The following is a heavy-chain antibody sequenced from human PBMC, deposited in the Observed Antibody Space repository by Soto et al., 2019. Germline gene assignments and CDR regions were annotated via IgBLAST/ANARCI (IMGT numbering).Heavy chain of an antibody. CDR2: MYYTGVT. D-gene: IGHD3-3*01. Sequence: PSXTLSRSGSFSGGCVRSVNHFWNWIRQPPGRGLEWLGYMYYTGVTNYNPSLKSRVSMSVDTSKDQFSLNLTSLTAADTAVYYCARGGEPLGYYGLDVWGQGTKVTVYS. J-gene: IGHJ6*02. CDR1: GGCVRSVNHF. CDR3: ARGGEPLGYYGLDV. V-gene: IGHV4-61*01.